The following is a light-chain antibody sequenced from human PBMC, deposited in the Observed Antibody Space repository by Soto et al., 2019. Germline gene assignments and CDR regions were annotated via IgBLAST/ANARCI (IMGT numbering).Light chain of an antibody. J-gene: IGLJ1*01. CDR3: SSYTTTSTYV. V-gene: IGLV2-14*01. CDR2: DVG. Sequence: QSAPTQPASVSGSPGQSITISCTGTSSDVGAYNFVSWYQQHPGKAPKLMVYDVGNRPSGVSNRFSGSKSGNTASLTISGLQAEDEADYYCSSYTTTSTYVFGTGTKVTVL. CDR1: SSDVGAYNF.